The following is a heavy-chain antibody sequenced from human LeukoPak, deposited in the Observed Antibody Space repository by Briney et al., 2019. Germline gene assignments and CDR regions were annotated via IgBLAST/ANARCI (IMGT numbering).Heavy chain of an antibody. CDR1: GYSFTGYY. D-gene: IGHD3-10*01. Sequence: ASVKVSCKPSGYSFTGYYMHWVRQAPGQGLEWMGWINPNSGGTNYAQKFQDRVTMTRDTSISTAYMELSRLRSDDTAVYYCARETEYGSGSYIDYWGQGTLVTVSS. J-gene: IGHJ4*02. V-gene: IGHV1-2*02. CDR2: INPNSGGT. CDR3: ARETEYGSGSYIDY.